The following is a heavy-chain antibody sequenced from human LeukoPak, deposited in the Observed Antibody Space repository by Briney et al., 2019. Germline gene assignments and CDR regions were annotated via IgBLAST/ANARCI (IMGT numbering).Heavy chain of an antibody. V-gene: IGHV4-34*01. CDR2: INHSGST. Sequence: SETLSLTCAAYGGSFSGYYWSWIRQPPGKGLEWIGEINHSGSTNYNPSLKSRVTISVDTSKNQFSLKLSSVTAADTAVYYCARPRGYSYGFYAFDIWGQGTMVTVSS. CDR1: GGSFSGYY. CDR3: ARPRGYSYGFYAFDI. J-gene: IGHJ3*02. D-gene: IGHD5-18*01.